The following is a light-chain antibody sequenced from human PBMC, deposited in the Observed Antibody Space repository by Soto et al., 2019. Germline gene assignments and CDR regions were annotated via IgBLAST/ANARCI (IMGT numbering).Light chain of an antibody. V-gene: IGLV7-46*01. CDR2: XXS. Sequence: QAVVTQEPSLTVSPGGTVTLTCGSSTGAVTSGHYPYWFQQKPGQAPRTLIYXXSXXXSXXPXRXSGSLLGGKAALTLSGAQPEXEADYYCLLSYSGTRVFGGGTKLTVL. J-gene: IGLJ2*01. CDR1: TGAVTSGHY. CDR3: LLSYSGTRV.